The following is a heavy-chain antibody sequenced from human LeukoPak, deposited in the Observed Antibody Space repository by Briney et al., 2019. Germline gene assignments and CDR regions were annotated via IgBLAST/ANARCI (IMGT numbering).Heavy chain of an antibody. CDR2: ISYDGSNK. Sequence: GRSLRLSCAASGFTFSSYGMHWVRQAPGKGLEWVAVISYDGSNKYYADSVKGRFTISRDNSKNTLYLQMNSLRAEDMAVYYCAKVDSSGWYPNWGQGTLVTVSS. J-gene: IGHJ4*02. CDR3: AKVDSSGWYPN. CDR1: GFTFSSYG. D-gene: IGHD6-19*01. V-gene: IGHV3-30*18.